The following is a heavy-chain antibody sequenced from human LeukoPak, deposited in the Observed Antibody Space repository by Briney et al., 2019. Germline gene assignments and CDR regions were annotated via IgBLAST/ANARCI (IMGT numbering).Heavy chain of an antibody. D-gene: IGHD4-17*01. V-gene: IGHV3-30*18. CDR2: MSYDGSNK. Sequence: GGSLRLSCAASGFTFSNYGMHWVRQAPGKGLEWVAVMSYDGSNKYYADSVKGRFTISRDNSKNTLYMQMNSLRAEDTAVYYCAKEALKMTTVSSDAFDIWGQGTMVTVSS. CDR3: AKEALKMTTVSSDAFDI. CDR1: GFTFSNYG. J-gene: IGHJ3*02.